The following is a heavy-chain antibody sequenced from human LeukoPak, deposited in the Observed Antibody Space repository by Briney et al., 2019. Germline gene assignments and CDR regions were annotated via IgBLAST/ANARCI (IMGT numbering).Heavy chain of an antibody. CDR1: GFTFSSYA. CDR3: AKLYSSGWYVGY. D-gene: IGHD6-19*01. J-gene: IGHJ4*02. Sequence: GGSLRLSCAASGFTFSSYAMHWVRQAPGKGLEWVSAISGSGGSTYYADSVKGRFTISRDNSKNTLYLQMNSLRAEDTAVYYCAKLYSSGWYVGYWGQGTLVTVSS. V-gene: IGHV3-23*01. CDR2: ISGSGGST.